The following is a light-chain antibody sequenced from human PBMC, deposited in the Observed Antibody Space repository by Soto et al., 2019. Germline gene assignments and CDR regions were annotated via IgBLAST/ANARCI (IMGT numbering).Light chain of an antibody. CDR3: QQYNNWPYT. CDR1: QSINSN. Sequence: EIMMTQSPATLSVSPGERATLSCWASQSINSNLAWYQHKRGQAPRLLFYGASTRTTGVPARFSGSGSGTGFTLTISSLQSEDFATYYCQQYNNWPYTFGQGTKLEIK. CDR2: GAS. V-gene: IGKV3-15*01. J-gene: IGKJ2*01.